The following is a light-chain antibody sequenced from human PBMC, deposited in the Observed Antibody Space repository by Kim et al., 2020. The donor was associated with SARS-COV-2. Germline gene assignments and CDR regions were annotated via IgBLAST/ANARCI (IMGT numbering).Light chain of an antibody. CDR1: QSLSGW. Sequence: SASVGDRVIITCRASQSLSGWLAWYQQKPGKALKLVIYMTSRLEIGVPSRFSGSGSETEFTLTISSLQPDDFATYYCQQYNHYSTFGQGTKVDIK. CDR2: MTS. CDR3: QQYNHYST. J-gene: IGKJ1*01. V-gene: IGKV1-5*03.